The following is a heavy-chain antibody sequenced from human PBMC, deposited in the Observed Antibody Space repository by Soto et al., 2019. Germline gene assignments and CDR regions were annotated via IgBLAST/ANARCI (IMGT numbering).Heavy chain of an antibody. Sequence: AASVKVSCKASGYTFTGYYIHWVRQAPGQGLEWMGWINPNSGGTNFAQKFQGRVTVTRDTSISTAYVELTSLRSDDTAVYYCARWEQLVLGFDIWGQGTMVTVSS. J-gene: IGHJ3*02. V-gene: IGHV1-2*02. CDR3: ARWEQLVLGFDI. CDR1: GYTFTGYY. CDR2: INPNSGGT. D-gene: IGHD6-6*01.